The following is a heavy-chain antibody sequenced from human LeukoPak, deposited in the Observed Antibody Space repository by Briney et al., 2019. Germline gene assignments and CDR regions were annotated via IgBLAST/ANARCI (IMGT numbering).Heavy chain of an antibody. V-gene: IGHV3-23*01. J-gene: IGHJ6*02. CDR2: ISGSGGST. CDR3: AREPRRPGITGTTSLGMDV. CDR1: GFTFSSYA. D-gene: IGHD1-7*01. Sequence: GSLRLSCAASGFTFSSYAMSWVRQAPGKGLEWVSAISGSGGSTYYADSVKGRFTISRDNSKNTLYLQMNSLRAEDTAVYYCAREPRRPGITGTTSLGMDVWGQGTTVTVSS.